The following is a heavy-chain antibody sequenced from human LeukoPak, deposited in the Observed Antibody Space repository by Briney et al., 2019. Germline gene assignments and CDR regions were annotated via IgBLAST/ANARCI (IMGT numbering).Heavy chain of an antibody. CDR2: IDTNTGNP. J-gene: IGHJ6*03. Sequence: ASVKVSCKASGYTFTSYAMNWVRQAPGQGLEWMGWIDTNTGNPTYAQGFTGRFVFSLDTSVSTAYLQISSLKAEDTAVYYCAWGVARPGCYYYYMDVWGKGTTVTVSS. CDR1: GYTFTSYA. D-gene: IGHD6-6*01. V-gene: IGHV7-4-1*02. CDR3: AWGVARPGCYYYYMDV.